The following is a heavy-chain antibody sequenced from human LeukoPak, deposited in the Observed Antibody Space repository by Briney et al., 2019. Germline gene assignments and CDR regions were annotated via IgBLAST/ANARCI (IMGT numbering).Heavy chain of an antibody. V-gene: IGHV3-74*01. CDR2: ISPTGSTT. Sequence: GGSLRLSCTASGFSFSGHWMHWARQLPGKGLVWVSRISPTGSTTSYADSVKGRFTVSRDNAKNTLYLQVNNLRAEDTAVYYCARDSETTPIHVLGYWGQGTLVTVSS. D-gene: IGHD2-15*01. J-gene: IGHJ4*02. CDR3: ARDSETTPIHVLGY. CDR1: GFSFSGHW.